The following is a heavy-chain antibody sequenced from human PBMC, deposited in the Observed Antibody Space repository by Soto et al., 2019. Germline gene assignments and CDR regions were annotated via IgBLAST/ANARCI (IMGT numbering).Heavy chain of an antibody. V-gene: IGHV3-64D*06. Sequence: GGSLRLSCSASGFTFSSYAMHWVRQAPGKGLEYVSGIRGNGDPPFYADSVKGRFTISRGNSKNTLYLEMSSLSADETAVYYCVKSRGGNNFDFVDWGQGALVTVSS. D-gene: IGHD5-12*01. CDR1: GFTFSSYA. J-gene: IGHJ4*02. CDR3: VKSRGGNNFDFVD. CDR2: IRGNGDPP.